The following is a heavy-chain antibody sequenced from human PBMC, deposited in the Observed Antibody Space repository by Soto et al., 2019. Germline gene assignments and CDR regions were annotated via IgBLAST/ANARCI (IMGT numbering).Heavy chain of an antibody. J-gene: IGHJ3*02. V-gene: IGHV3-48*03. Sequence: VGSLRLSCAASGFSFSHYEMNWVRQAPGEGLEWVSNIRSNDESIYYADSVKGRFSMSRDKARNLQCLQMNSLRADDTAVYFCARETNHDAIEICGQRTMVTVSS. CDR2: IRSNDESI. CDR1: GFSFSHYE. CDR3: ARETNHDAIEI.